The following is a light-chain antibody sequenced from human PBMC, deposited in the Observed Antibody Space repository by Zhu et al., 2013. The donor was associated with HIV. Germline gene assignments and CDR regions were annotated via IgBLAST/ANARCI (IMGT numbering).Light chain of an antibody. CDR3: QQRGDWPLT. CDR1: QSVTNN. Sequence: ETVLTQSPATLSVSPGDTATLSCRASQSVTNNLAWYQQKVGQAPRLLIYDASNRATGIPPRFSGSGSGTDFTLTISSLEPEDFAVYYCQQRGDWPLTFGEGTRVEIK. V-gene: IGKV3-11*01. CDR2: DAS. J-gene: IGKJ4*01.